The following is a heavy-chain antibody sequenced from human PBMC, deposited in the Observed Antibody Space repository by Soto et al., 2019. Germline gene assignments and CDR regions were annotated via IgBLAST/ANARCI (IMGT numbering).Heavy chain of an antibody. CDR3: ARSKYSISWYPHYYYYYGMDF. CDR1: GGSVSNYY. V-gene: IGHV4-4*08. J-gene: IGHJ6*02. Sequence: SETLSLTCTVSGGSVSNYYWSWIRQPPGKGLEWIGYMYHSGSSNYNPSLKSRVTISVDTSKNQFPLKLSSVTAADTAVYYCARSKYSISWYPHYYYYYGMDFWGQGTTVTVSS. CDR2: MYHSGSS. D-gene: IGHD6-13*01.